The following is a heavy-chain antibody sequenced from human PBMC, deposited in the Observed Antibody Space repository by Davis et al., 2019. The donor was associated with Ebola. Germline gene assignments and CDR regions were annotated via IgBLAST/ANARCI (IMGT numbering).Heavy chain of an antibody. V-gene: IGHV3-11*01. Sequence: GESLKISCAASGFTFSDYYMSWIRQAPGKGLEWVSYISSSGRTIYYADSVKGRFTISRDNAKNSLYLQMNSLRAEDTAVYYCARVLAVAYYGMDVWGQGTTVTVSS. D-gene: IGHD6-19*01. CDR2: ISSSGRTI. CDR3: ARVLAVAYYGMDV. CDR1: GFTFSDYY. J-gene: IGHJ6*02.